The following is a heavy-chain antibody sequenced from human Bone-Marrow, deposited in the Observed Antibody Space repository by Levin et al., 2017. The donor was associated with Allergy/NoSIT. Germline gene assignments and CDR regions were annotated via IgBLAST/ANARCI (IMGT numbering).Heavy chain of an antibody. J-gene: IGHJ4*02. CDR2: VGHTGVDR. CDR3: ARDPTVPAPDYFDH. CDR1: GFTFNNYA. Sequence: PGGSLRLSCAASGFTFNNYAMHWVRQAPGKAPEWVAVVGHTGVDRFYADSVRGRFTISRDASTNTVSLQMNSLRGDDTAVYYCARDPTVPAPDYFDHWGLGTLVTVSS. D-gene: IGHD2-2*01. V-gene: IGHV3-30-3*01.